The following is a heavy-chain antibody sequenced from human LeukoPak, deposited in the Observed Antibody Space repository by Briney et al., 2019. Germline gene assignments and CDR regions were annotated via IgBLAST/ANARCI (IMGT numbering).Heavy chain of an antibody. CDR1: GGSISSYY. CDR3: ASTYYDFWSGPYYYYYMDV. V-gene: IGHV4-59*01. J-gene: IGHJ6*03. Sequence: SETLSLTCTVSGGSISSYYWSWIRQPPGKGLEWIGYIYYSGSTNYNPSLKSRVTISVDTSKNQFSLKLSSVTAADTAVYYYASTYYDFWSGPYYYYYMDVWGKGTTVTVSS. D-gene: IGHD3-3*01. CDR2: IYYSGST.